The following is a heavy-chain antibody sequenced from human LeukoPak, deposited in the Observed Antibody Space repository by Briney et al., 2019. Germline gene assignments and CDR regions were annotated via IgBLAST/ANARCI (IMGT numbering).Heavy chain of an antibody. CDR1: GFTFTGYY. CDR2: INPHSGGT. V-gene: IGHV1-2*02. D-gene: IGHD2-21*02. Sequence: ASVKVSCKASGFTFTGYYIHWVRQAPGQGLEWMGCINPHSGGTSSPQKFQGRVTMTTDTSISAAYMELSSLISDDTAMYYCVREGNELLSKNFDYWGQGTLVTVSS. J-gene: IGHJ4*02. CDR3: VREGNELLSKNFDY.